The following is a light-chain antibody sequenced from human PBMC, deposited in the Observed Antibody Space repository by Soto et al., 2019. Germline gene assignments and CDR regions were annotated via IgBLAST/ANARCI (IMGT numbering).Light chain of an antibody. J-gene: IGLJ2*01. V-gene: IGLV7-43*01. CDR2: STS. CDR3: LLYYGGAQLV. Sequence: QAVVTQEHSLTVSTGGTVTLTCASSTGAVTSGYYPNWFQQKPGQTPRALIYSTSNNHSCTPARFSGSLLGGKAALTLSGLQPEDEAEYSCLLYYGGAQLVFGGGTK. CDR1: TGAVTSGYY.